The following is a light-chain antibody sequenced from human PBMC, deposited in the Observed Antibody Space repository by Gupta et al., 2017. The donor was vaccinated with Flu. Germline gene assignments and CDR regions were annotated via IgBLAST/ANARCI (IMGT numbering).Light chain of an antibody. CDR1: QSVSNY. Sequence: DIQMTQSPSSLSASVGDRVAITCRASQSVSNYLNWYQEKPGKAPRLLIYAASSLQSGVPSRFSGSGSGTDFTLTISSLQLEDFATYYCQQSDSTPQTFGQGTKVEIK. V-gene: IGKV1-39*01. J-gene: IGKJ1*01. CDR3: QQSDSTPQT. CDR2: AAS.